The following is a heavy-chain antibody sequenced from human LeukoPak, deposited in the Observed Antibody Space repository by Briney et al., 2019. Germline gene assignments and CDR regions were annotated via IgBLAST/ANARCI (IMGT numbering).Heavy chain of an antibody. V-gene: IGHV3-20*04. CDR1: GFTFDDYG. Sequence: GGSLRLACADSGFTFDDYGMSWVHQAPGKGLAWVSTINWNGGSTGYAESVKGRFTISRDNAKNSLYLQMNSLRAEDTALYYCARGARGSGWYFDSWGQGTLVTVSS. J-gene: IGHJ4*02. CDR3: ARGARGSGWYFDS. D-gene: IGHD6-19*01. CDR2: INWNGGST.